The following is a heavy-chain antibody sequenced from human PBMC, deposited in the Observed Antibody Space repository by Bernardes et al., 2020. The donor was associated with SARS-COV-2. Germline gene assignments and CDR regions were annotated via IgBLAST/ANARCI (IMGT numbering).Heavy chain of an antibody. D-gene: IGHD3-16*01. Sequence: GGSLSLSCAASGFTVSSYWMSWVRQAPDGKGLEWVANIKQDGSEIYYVDSVKGRFTISRDNAKKSLYLQMNSLRAEDTAVYYCARDRAWGEPHGMDVWGQGTTVTVSS. J-gene: IGHJ6*02. CDR2: IKQDGSEI. V-gene: IGHV3-7*01. CDR3: ARDRAWGEPHGMDV. CDR1: GFTVSSYW.